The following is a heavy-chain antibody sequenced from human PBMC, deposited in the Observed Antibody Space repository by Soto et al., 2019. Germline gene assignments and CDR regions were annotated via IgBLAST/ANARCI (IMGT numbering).Heavy chain of an antibody. Sequence: GSGPTLVNPTQTLTLTCTFSGFSLSTSGMCVSWIRQPPGKALEWLALIDWDDDKYYSTSLKTRLTISKDTSKNQVVLTMTNMDPVDTATYYCARIPALVGATTRPGYYYYGMDVWGQGTTVTVSS. J-gene: IGHJ6*02. CDR3: ARIPALVGATTRPGYYYYGMDV. V-gene: IGHV2-70*01. CDR2: IDWDDDK. D-gene: IGHD1-26*01. CDR1: GFSLSTSGMC.